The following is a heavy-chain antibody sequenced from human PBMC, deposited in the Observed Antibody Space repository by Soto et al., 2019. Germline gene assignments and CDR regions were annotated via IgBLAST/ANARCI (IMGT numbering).Heavy chain of an antibody. CDR2: INPSSGRT. Sequence: ALVKVSCKASGYTFTSYSMHWVRQAPGQGLEWMGIINPSSGRTSYAQNFQGRVTMTSDTSTSIVYMEMSSLKSEDTAVYYCARDHNFGFILYAMDVWGQGTTVTV. CDR1: GYTFTSYS. CDR3: ARDHNFGFILYAMDV. V-gene: IGHV1-46*01. D-gene: IGHD2-15*01. J-gene: IGHJ6*02.